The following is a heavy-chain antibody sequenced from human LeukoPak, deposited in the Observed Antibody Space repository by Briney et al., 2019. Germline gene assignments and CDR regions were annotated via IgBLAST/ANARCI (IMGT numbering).Heavy chain of an antibody. CDR3: ASYYSDSRGS. CDR1: GFTFDDYG. V-gene: IGHV3-20*04. CDR2: INWNGGST. J-gene: IGHJ5*02. D-gene: IGHD3-22*01. Sequence: GGSLRLSCAASGFTFDDYGMSWVRQAPGKGLEWVSGINWNGGSTGYADSVKGRFTISRDNAKNTLYLQMNSLRAEDTAVYYCASYYSDSRGSWGQGTLVTVSS.